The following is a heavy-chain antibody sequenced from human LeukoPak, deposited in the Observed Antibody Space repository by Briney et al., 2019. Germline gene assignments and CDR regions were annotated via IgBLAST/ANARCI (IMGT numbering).Heavy chain of an antibody. CDR2: IYPGDSDT. V-gene: IGHV5-51*01. J-gene: IGHJ6*02. CDR3: ARSEGRLYGMDV. Sequence: ESPKISCKGSGYSFSTYWIGWVRQMPGKGLEWMGFIYPGDSDTRYSPSFQGQVTISADKSISTAYLQWSSLKASDTAIYHCARSEGRLYGMDVWGQGTTVTVSS. D-gene: IGHD3-10*01. CDR1: GYSFSTYW.